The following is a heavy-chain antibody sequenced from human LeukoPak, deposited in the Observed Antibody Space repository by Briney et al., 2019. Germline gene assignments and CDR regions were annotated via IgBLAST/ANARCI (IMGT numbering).Heavy chain of an antibody. CDR3: SGSGSYYPQLDY. D-gene: IGHD3-10*01. CDR1: GFTFSSYA. V-gene: IGHV3-66*01. CDR2: IYSGGST. J-gene: IGHJ4*02. Sequence: GGSLRLSCAASGFTFSSYAMSWVRQAPGKGLEWVSVIYSGGSTYYADSVKGRFTISRDNSENTLYLQMNSLRAEDTAVYYCSGSGSYYPQLDYWGQGTLVTVSS.